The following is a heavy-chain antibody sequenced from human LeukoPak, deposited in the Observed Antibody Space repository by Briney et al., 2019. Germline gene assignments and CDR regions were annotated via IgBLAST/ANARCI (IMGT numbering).Heavy chain of an antibody. J-gene: IGHJ4*02. Sequence: PGGSLRLSCAASGFPVSSNYMSWVRQAPRKGLEWVSIIYSGGTSYYADSVKGRFTISRDNSKNTLYLQMNSLRAEDTAVYYCARWGGVTNFDYWGQGTLVTVSS. CDR3: ARWGGVTNFDY. CDR2: IYSGGTS. V-gene: IGHV3-53*01. D-gene: IGHD2-21*02. CDR1: GFPVSSNY.